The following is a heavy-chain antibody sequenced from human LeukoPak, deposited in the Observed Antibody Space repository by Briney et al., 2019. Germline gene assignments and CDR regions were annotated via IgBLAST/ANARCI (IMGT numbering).Heavy chain of an antibody. J-gene: IGHJ3*02. D-gene: IGHD1-26*01. V-gene: IGHV3-23*01. CDR3: AKSVVGAGKGSAFDI. CDR1: GFTFTNYA. CDR2: ISGSGGDT. Sequence: PGGSLRLSCAASGFTFTNYAMTWVRQAPGMGLEWVSGISGSGGDTFYADSVKGRFTISRDNSKNTLYLQMNSLRAEETAVYYCAKSVVGAGKGSAFDIWGQGTVVTVSS.